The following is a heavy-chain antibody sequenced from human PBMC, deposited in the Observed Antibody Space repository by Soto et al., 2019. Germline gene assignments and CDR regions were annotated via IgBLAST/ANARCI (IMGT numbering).Heavy chain of an antibody. CDR1: GYTFTSYT. CDR2: INAGNGNT. V-gene: IGHV1-3*01. CDR3: AGGLTMVRGVILEALDI. Sequence: QVQLVQSGAEVKKPGASVKVSCKASGYTFTSYTMHWVRQAPGQRLEWMGWINAGNGNTKYSQKFQGRVTITRDTSASTAYTDLSSLRSEDTAVSYCAGGLTMVRGVILEALDIWGQATMVTVSS. J-gene: IGHJ3*02. D-gene: IGHD3-10*01.